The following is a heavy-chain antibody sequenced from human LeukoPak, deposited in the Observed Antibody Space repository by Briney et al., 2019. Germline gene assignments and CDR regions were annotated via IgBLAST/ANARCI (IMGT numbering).Heavy chain of an antibody. V-gene: IGHV4-34*01. CDR1: GVSFSDYY. D-gene: IGHD3-22*01. J-gene: IGHJ4*01. CDR2: INHSGST. Sequence: SETLSLTCAVYGVSFSDYYWNWIRQPPGKGLEWIGEINHSGSTNYNPSLKSRVTMSVDTFKNQFSLTLSSVTAADTAVYYCARVQDFETRGYYLGYWGHGTLVTVSS. CDR3: ARVQDFETRGYYLGY.